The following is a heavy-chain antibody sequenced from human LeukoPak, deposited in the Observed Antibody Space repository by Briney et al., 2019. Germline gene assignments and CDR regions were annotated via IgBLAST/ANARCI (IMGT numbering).Heavy chain of an antibody. CDR1: GYTFTGYY. CDR2: INPNSGGT. Sequence: ASVKVSCKASGYTFTGYYMHWVRQAPGQGLEWMGWINPNSGGTNYAQKFQGRVTMTRDTSISTAYMELSRLRSDDTAVYYCASDIVVVPAATGGFDYWGQGTLVTVSS. D-gene: IGHD2-2*01. V-gene: IGHV1-2*02. J-gene: IGHJ4*02. CDR3: ASDIVVVPAATGGFDY.